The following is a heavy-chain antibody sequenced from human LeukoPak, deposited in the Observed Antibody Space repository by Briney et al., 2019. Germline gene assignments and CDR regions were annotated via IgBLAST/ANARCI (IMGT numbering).Heavy chain of an antibody. CDR1: GFTFSSYA. J-gene: IGHJ6*02. CDR3: AKENCSSTSCYSMDV. CDR2: ISYDGSNK. V-gene: IGHV3-30-3*01. Sequence: GGSLRLSCAASGFTFSSYAMHWVRQAPGKGLEWVAVISYDGSNKYYADSVKGRFTISRDNSKNTLYLQMNSLRAEDTAVYYCAKENCSSTSCYSMDVWGQGTTVTVSS. D-gene: IGHD2-2*01.